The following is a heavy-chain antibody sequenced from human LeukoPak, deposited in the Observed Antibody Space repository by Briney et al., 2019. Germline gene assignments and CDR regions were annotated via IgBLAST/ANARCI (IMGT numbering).Heavy chain of an antibody. CDR3: ARRRVAAYFDN. CDR2: IYYSGST. Sequence: AETLSLTCTVSGGSISSSSYYWGWIRQPPGKGLEWIGSIYYSGSTYYNPSLKSRVNISVDTSKNQFSLKLSSVTAADTAVYYCARRRVAAYFDNWGQGTLVTVS. J-gene: IGHJ4*02. D-gene: IGHD6-19*01. V-gene: IGHV4-39*01. CDR1: GGSISSSSYY.